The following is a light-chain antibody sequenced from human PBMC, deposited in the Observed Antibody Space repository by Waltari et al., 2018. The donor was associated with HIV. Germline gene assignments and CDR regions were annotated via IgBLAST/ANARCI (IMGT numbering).Light chain of an antibody. CDR2: DDI. CDR3: QVWDTNSDHRV. CDR1: NIGNRR. Sequence: SSVLTQTPSVSVAPGQTARITCGGDNIGNRRVHWYQQKPGQAPVLVVYDDIDRPSGISGRFSGSRSGNTATLTISRVEVGDEDDYYCQVWDTNSDHRVFGGGTKLTVL. J-gene: IGLJ2*01. V-gene: IGLV3-21*02.